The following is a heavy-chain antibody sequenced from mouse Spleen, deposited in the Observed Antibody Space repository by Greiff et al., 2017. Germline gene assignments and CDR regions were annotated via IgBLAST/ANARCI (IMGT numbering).Heavy chain of an antibody. CDR2: INPSNGGT. CDR3: ARRARIYYYGSSYVDYFDY. Sequence: QVQLQQPGTELVKPGASGYTFTSYWMHWVKQRPGQGLEWIGNINPSNGGTNYNEKFKSKATLTVDKSSSTAYMQLSSLTSEDSAVYYCARRARIYYYGSSYVDYFDYWGQGTTLTVSS. D-gene: IGHD1-1*01. CDR1: GYTFTSYW. J-gene: IGHJ2*01. V-gene: IGHV1-53*01.